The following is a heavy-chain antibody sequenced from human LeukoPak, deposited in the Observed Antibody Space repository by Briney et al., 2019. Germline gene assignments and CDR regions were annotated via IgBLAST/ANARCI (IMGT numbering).Heavy chain of an antibody. V-gene: IGHV3-21*01. CDR3: ARGYSNYGYAFDI. J-gene: IGHJ3*02. CDR2: ISSSSSYI. CDR1: GFTFGSYS. D-gene: IGHD4-11*01. Sequence: PGGSLRLSCAASGFTFGSYSMNWVRQAPGKGLEWVSSISSSSSYIYFADSVKGRFTISRDNARNSLYLQMNSLRAEDTAVYYCARGYSNYGYAFDIWGQGTMVTVSS.